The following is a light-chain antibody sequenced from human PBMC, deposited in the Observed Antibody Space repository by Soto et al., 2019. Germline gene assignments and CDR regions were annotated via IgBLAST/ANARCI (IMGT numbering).Light chain of an antibody. CDR2: EVV. V-gene: IGLV2-8*01. Sequence: QSVLTQPPSASGSPGQSVTISCTGTKNDIGVYDFVSWYQHHPGKAPRLIIYEVVQRPSGVPDRFSGSKSGNTASLNVSGLQAADEADYFCKSYAGSNTYVFGSGTKVTVL. CDR1: KNDIGVYDF. CDR3: KSYAGSNTYV. J-gene: IGLJ1*01.